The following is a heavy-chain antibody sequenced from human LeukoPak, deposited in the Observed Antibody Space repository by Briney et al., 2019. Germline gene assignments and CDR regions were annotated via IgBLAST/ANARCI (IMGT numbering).Heavy chain of an antibody. D-gene: IGHD2-2*01. J-gene: IGHJ3*02. CDR3: ASRIGRYCSSTSCYRGAFDI. CDR1: GFTFSSYA. V-gene: IGHV4-34*01. Sequence: PGGSLRLSCAASGFTFSSYAMSWIRQPPGKGLEWIGEINHSGSTNYNPSLKSRVTISVDTSKNQFSLKLSSVTAADTAVYYCASRIGRYCSSTSCYRGAFDIWGQGTMVTVSS. CDR2: INHSGST.